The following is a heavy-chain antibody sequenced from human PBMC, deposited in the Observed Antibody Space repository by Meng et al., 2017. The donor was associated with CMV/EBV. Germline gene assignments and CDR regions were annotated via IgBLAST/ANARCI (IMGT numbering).Heavy chain of an antibody. CDR3: AKDSNHGWVR. J-gene: IGHJ4*02. Sequence: GGSLRLSCAASGFTFDDYAMHWVRQAPGKGLEWVSGISWNSGSIGYADSVKGRFTISRDNAKNSLYLQMNSLRAEDTALYYCAKDSNHGWVRWGQGTLVTVSS. CDR2: ISWNSGSI. CDR1: GFTFDDYA. D-gene: IGHD1-14*01. V-gene: IGHV3-9*01.